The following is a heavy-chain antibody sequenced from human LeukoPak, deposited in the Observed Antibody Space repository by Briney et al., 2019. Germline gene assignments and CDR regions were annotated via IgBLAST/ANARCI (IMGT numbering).Heavy chain of an antibody. CDR2: IDAGGGSA. D-gene: IGHD3-16*01. CDR1: GFTFSTYA. V-gene: IGHV3-23*01. J-gene: IGHJ4*02. Sequence: PGGSLRLSCAASGFTFSTYAMTWVRQAPGKGLEWVSVIDAGGGSAFYADSVKGQFTISRDNSQNTLYLQMNSLRSEDTAVYFCAKLFGNLRSGAYYFDYWGQGVLVTVSS. CDR3: AKLFGNLRSGAYYFDY.